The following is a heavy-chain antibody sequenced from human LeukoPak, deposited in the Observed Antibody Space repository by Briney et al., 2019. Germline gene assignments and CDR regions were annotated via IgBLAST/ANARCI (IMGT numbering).Heavy chain of an antibody. CDR2: ITSQSDGGTT. CDR3: TTDPLPVVRGTLLSRA. Sequence: PGGSLRLSCAASGFNVTSVWMNWVRQAPGKGLEWVGRITSQSDGGTTVYAAPVTGRFTISTDDSKNMLYLQMYSLRSEDTAVYYCTTDPLPVVRGTLLSRAWGQGTLVAVSS. V-gene: IGHV3-15*01. D-gene: IGHD3-10*01. J-gene: IGHJ5*02. CDR1: GFNVTSVW.